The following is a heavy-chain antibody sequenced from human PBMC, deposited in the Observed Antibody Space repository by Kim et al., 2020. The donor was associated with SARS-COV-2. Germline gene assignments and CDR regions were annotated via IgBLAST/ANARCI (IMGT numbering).Heavy chain of an antibody. J-gene: IGHJ4*02. CDR1: GGSISSSSYY. V-gene: IGHV4-39*01. CDR2: IYYSGST. CDR3: ARQRSSSPADVFDY. Sequence: SETLSLTCTVSGGSISSSSYYWGWIRQPPGKGLEWIGSIYYSGSTYYNPSLKSRVTISVDTSKNQFSLKLSSVTAADTAMYYCARQRSSSPADVFDYWGQGTLVTVSS. D-gene: IGHD6-13*01.